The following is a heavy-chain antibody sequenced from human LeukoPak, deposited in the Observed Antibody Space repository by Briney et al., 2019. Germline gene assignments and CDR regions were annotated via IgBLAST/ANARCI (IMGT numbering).Heavy chain of an antibody. D-gene: IGHD2-15*01. CDR1: GFIVSSNY. CDR3: ASHYCSGGSCYEAFDI. CDR2: IYSGGST. Sequence: GGSLRLSCAASGFIVSSNYMSWVRQAPGKGLEWVSVIYSGGSTYYADSVKGRFTISRDNSKNTLYLQMNSLRAEDTAVYYCASHYCSGGSCYEAFDIWGQGTMVTVSS. J-gene: IGHJ3*02. V-gene: IGHV3-53*01.